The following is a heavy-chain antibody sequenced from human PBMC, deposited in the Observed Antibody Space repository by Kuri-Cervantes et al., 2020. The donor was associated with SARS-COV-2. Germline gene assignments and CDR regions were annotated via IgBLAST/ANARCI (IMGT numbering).Heavy chain of an antibody. CDR3: ARVEEGLFRAFDI. CDR2: MNPNSGNT. J-gene: IGHJ3*02. CDR1: GYTFTSYD. V-gene: IGHV1-8*02. Sequence: ASVKVSCKASGYTFTSYDINWVRQATGQGLEWMGWMNPNSGNTGYAQKFQGRVTMTRNTSISTAYMELSSLRSDDTALYYCARVEEGLFRAFDIWGQGTMVTVSS. D-gene: IGHD2/OR15-2a*01.